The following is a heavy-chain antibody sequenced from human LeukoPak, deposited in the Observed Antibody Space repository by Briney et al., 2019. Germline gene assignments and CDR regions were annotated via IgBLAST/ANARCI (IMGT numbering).Heavy chain of an antibody. CDR3: ARDPPHYDFWSGYLDRGAFDI. Sequence: PGRSLGLSCAASGFTFSSYGMHWVRQAPGKGLEWVAVIWYDGSNKYNADSVKGRFTISRDNSKNTLYLQMNSLRAEDTAVYYCARDPPHYDFWSGYLDRGAFDIWGQGTMVTVSS. CDR2: IWYDGSNK. CDR1: GFTFSSYG. V-gene: IGHV3-33*01. J-gene: IGHJ3*02. D-gene: IGHD3-3*01.